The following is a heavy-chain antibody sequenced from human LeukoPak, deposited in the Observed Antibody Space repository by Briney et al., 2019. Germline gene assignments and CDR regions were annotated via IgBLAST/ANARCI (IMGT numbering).Heavy chain of an antibody. Sequence: SVKVSCKASGGTFSSYAISWVRQAPGQGLEWMGGIIPIFGTANYAQKFQGRVTITADESTSTAYMELGSLRSEDTAVYYCARNSVLRYFDWLFFFDYWGQGTLVTVSS. CDR2: IIPIFGTA. D-gene: IGHD3-9*01. CDR3: ARNSVLRYFDWLFFFDY. J-gene: IGHJ4*02. CDR1: GGTFSSYA. V-gene: IGHV1-69*13.